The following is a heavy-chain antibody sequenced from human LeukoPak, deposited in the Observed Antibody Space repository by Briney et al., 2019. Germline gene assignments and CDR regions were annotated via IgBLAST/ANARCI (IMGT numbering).Heavy chain of an antibody. Sequence: SETLSLTCTVSGGSVSSGNYYWSWIRQPPGKGLEWIGYIYYSGSTNYNPSLKSRVTISVDTSKNQFSLKLSSVTAADTAVYYCARLQWLAYYFDYWGQGTLVTVSS. V-gene: IGHV4-61*01. CDR2: IYYSGST. CDR1: GGSVSSGNYY. J-gene: IGHJ4*02. CDR3: ARLQWLAYYFDY. D-gene: IGHD6-19*01.